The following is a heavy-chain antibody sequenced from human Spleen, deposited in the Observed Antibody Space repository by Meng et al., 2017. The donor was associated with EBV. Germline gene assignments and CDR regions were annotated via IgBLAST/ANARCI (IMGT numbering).Heavy chain of an antibody. J-gene: IGHJ4*02. V-gene: IGHV4-4*02. CDR1: GGSISSSKR. CDR3: ERGTSRPSMYYFDY. Sequence: GPARVKPSGTRSLTFGVSGGSISSSKRLSWVRQPPGKGLDAIGEIYERGSTNYNPALESRVTVSIDKSKNQFSLKLSSVTAADTAVYYCERGTSRPSMYYFDYWGQGTLVTVSS. CDR2: IYERGST. D-gene: IGHD6-13*01.